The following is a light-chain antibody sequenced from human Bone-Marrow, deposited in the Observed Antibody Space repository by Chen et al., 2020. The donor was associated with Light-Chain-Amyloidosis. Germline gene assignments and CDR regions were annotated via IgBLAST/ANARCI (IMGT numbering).Light chain of an antibody. V-gene: IGKV3-20*01. CDR2: GSS. CDR3: QQYGTSPLT. Sequence: DIVLTQSPGTLSLSPGEGANLSCRASQTISSNYLTWYQQKFGQAPRLLIYGSSSRATGIPDRVTGSGSGTDFTLTIKRLEPEDFAMYYCQQYGTSPLTFGGGTKVEIK. J-gene: IGKJ4*01. CDR1: QTISSNY.